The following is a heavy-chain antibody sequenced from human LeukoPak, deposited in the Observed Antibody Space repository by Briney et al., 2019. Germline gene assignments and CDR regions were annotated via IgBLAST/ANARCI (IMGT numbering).Heavy chain of an antibody. J-gene: IGHJ4*02. D-gene: IGHD6-19*01. CDR3: ARYDRLVED. Sequence: GGSLRLSCAASGFTFDDYAMHWVRQAPGKGLEWVSGISWNSGSIGYADSVKGRFTISRDDAKNTLYLQMNSLRAEDTAVYYCARYDRLVEDWGQGTLVTVSS. V-gene: IGHV3-9*01. CDR2: ISWNSGSI. CDR1: GFTFDDYA.